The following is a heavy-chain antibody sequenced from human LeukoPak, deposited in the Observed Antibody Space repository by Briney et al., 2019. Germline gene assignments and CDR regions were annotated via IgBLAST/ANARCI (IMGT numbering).Heavy chain of an antibody. CDR1: GFTFSTNA. J-gene: IGHJ4*02. CDR2: ISGGGGST. CDR3: ATSNYDFWSGYRY. D-gene: IGHD3-3*01. Sequence: GVSLRLSCAASGFTFSTNAMSWVRQGPGKRLEWVSDISGGGGSTFYADSVQGRFTVSRDKSNNTVYLHMNSLRAEDTAVYYCATSNYDFWSGYRYWGQGTLVSVSS. V-gene: IGHV3-23*01.